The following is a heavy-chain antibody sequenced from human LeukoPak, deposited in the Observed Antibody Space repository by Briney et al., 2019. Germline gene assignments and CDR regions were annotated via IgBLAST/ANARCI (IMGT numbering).Heavy chain of an antibody. CDR1: GYTFTGYY. D-gene: IGHD3-10*01. CDR2: INPNSGGT. Sequence: ASVKVSCKASGYTFTGYYMHWVRQAPGQGLEWMGWINPNSGGTNYAQTFQGGVTMTRDTSINTAYMELSRLRSDDTAVYNCARDGSGSTGYNWFDPWGQGTLVTVSS. V-gene: IGHV1-2*02. CDR3: ARDGSGSTGYNWFDP. J-gene: IGHJ5*02.